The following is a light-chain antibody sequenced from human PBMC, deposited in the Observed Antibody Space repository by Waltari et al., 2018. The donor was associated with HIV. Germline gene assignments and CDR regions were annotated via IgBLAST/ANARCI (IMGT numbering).Light chain of an antibody. CDR3: MQGTHWPRT. CDR1: QRLVSSDGNTY. Sequence: DIVMTPSPLSLLVTLGQPASIPCKSSQRLVSSDGNTYLVWFQQRPGQATRRLIYKVSDRDSGVPDRFSGSGSGADFTLKISRVEAEDIGVYFCMQGTHWPRTFGLGTKVEI. CDR2: KVS. V-gene: IGKV2-30*01. J-gene: IGKJ1*01.